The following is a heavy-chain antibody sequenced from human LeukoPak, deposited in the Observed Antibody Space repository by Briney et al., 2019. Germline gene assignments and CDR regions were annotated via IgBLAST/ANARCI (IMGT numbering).Heavy chain of an antibody. CDR2: INPYNGNT. CDR1: GYTFTSYG. D-gene: IGHD3-22*01. CDR3: ARSLWYYGSRGTTYDDY. J-gene: IGHJ4*02. V-gene: IGHV1-18*01. Sequence: ASVKVSCKASGYTFTSYGISWVRQAPGQGLEWMGWINPYNGNTNYAQKLQGRVTMTTDTSTSTAYMELRTLRSDDTAVYYCARSLWYYGSRGTTYDDYWGQGTLVTVSS.